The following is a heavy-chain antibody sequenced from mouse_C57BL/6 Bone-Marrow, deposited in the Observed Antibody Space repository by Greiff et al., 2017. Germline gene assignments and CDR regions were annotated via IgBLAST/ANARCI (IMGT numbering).Heavy chain of an antibody. V-gene: IGHV1-50*01. Sequence: QVQLQQPGAELVKPGASVKLSCKASGYTFTSYWMQWVKQRPGQGLEWIGEIDPSDSYTNYNQKFKGKATLTVDTSSSTAYMQLSSLTSEDSAVYYCARALYYGSTYYAMDYRGQGTSVTVSS. CDR3: ARALYYGSTYYAMDY. D-gene: IGHD1-1*01. CDR1: GYTFTSYW. J-gene: IGHJ4*01. CDR2: IDPSDSYT.